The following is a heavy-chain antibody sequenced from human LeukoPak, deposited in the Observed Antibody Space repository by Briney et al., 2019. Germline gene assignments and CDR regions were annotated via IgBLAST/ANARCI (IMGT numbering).Heavy chain of an antibody. CDR3: ARDYDYVWERYRYPGDY. J-gene: IGHJ4*02. Sequence: GASVKVSCKASGYTFTGYYIHWVRQAPGQGLEWMGWIDPNSGGTNYAQKFQGRVTMTRDTSISTAYMELSRLRSDDTAVYYCARDYDYVWERYRYPGDYWGQGTLVTVSS. CDR1: GYTFTGYY. CDR2: IDPNSGGT. V-gene: IGHV1-2*02. D-gene: IGHD3-16*02.